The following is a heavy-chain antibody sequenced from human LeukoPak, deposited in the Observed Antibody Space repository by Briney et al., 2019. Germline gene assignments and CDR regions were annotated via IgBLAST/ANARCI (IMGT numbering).Heavy chain of an antibody. CDR2: INPSGGRT. CDR1: GYTFTNYY. D-gene: IGHD3-10*01. V-gene: IGHV1-46*01. Sequence: ASVKVSCKASGYTFTNYYIHWVRQAPGQGLEWMGMINPSGGRTTYAKKFQGKVTMTRDTSTNTVYTELSSLRSDDTAVYYCARDYYGGHNLYNFDFWGQGTRVIVSS. CDR3: ARDYYGGHNLYNFDF. J-gene: IGHJ4*02.